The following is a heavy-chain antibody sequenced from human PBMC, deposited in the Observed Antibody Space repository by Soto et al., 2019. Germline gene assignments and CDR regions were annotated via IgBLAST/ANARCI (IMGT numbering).Heavy chain of an antibody. Sequence: QVQVVESGGGVVPPGGSLRLSCVVSGFTFTSYSMHWVRQAPGKGLEWVSTFWYDASDKTYADSVEGRFTISRNPSRSTLCLQMDNLRADDTAIYYCVFGAWNEYFFDFWGQEILVTVSP. D-gene: IGHD3-10*02. CDR2: FWYDASDK. J-gene: IGHJ4*02. CDR3: VFGAWNEYFFDF. V-gene: IGHV3-33*01. CDR1: GFTFTSYS.